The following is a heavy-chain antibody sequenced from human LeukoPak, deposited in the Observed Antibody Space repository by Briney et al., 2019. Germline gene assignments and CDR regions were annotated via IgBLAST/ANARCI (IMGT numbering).Heavy chain of an antibody. J-gene: IGHJ5*02. CDR1: GGSISSSSYY. V-gene: IGHV4-39*07. CDR3: ARGLGTIFGVVVPNWFDP. D-gene: IGHD3-3*01. Sequence: SETLSLTCTVSGGSISSSSYYWGWIRQPPGKGLEWTGSIYYSGSTYYNPSLKSRVTISVDTSKNQFSLKLSSVTAADTAVYYCARGLGTIFGVVVPNWFDPWGQGTLVTVSS. CDR2: IYYSGST.